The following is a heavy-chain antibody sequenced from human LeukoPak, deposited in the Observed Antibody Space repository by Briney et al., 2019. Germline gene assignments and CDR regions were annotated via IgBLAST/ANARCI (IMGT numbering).Heavy chain of an antibody. D-gene: IGHD2/OR15-2a*01. V-gene: IGHV3-21*01. Sequence: PGGSLRLSCAASGFTFSSYSMNWVRQAPGRGLEWVSSIRFTGSYIYYADSVKGRFTISRDNAKNSLYLQVNSLRAEDTAVYYCARDLLSRMTGTGAYYYYGMDVWGQGTAVTVSS. CDR3: ARDLLSRMTGTGAYYYYGMDV. CDR2: IRFTGSYI. J-gene: IGHJ6*02. CDR1: GFTFSSYS.